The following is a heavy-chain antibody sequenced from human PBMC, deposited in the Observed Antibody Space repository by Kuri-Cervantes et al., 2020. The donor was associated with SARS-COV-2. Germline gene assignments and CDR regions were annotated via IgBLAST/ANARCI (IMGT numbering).Heavy chain of an antibody. CDR1: GFTFSSYW. J-gene: IGHJ4*02. Sequence: GESLKISCAASGFTFSSYWMHWVRQAPGKGLVWVSRINSDGSSTSYADSVKGRFTISRDNAKNTLYLQMNSLRAEDTAVYYCAKAPRPHWDGGNSGDYWGQGTLVTVSS. CDR3: AKAPRPHWDGGNSGDY. V-gene: IGHV3-74*01. D-gene: IGHD4-23*01. CDR2: INSDGSST.